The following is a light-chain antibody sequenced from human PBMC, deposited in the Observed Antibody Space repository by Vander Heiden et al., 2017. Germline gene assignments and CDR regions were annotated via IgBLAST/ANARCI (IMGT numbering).Light chain of an antibody. CDR3: QQYDNHPS. Sequence: SPSSLSASVGDRVTITCQASQGISNYLNWYQQKPGKAPKLLIYDASNLETGVPSRFSGSGSGTDFTFTISSLQPEDIATYYCQQYDNHPSFGGGTKVEIK. CDR1: QGISNY. V-gene: IGKV1-33*01. J-gene: IGKJ4*01. CDR2: DAS.